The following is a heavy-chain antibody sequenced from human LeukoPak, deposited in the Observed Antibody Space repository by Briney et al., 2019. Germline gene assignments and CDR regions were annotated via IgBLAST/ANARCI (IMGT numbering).Heavy chain of an antibody. J-gene: IGHJ4*02. CDR1: GGSISSYY. D-gene: IGHD3-3*01. CDR2: IYYSGST. V-gene: IGHV4-59*01. Sequence: SETLSLTCTVSGGSISSYYWSWIRQPPGKGLEWIGYIYYSGSTNYNPSLKSRVTISVDTSKNQFSLKLSSVTAADTAVYYCARRRTDYDFRSGYTMGSFDYWGQGTLVTVSS. CDR3: ARRRTDYDFRSGYTMGSFDY.